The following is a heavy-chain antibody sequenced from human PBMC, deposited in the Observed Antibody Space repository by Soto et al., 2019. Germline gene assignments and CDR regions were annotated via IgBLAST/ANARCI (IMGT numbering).Heavy chain of an antibody. J-gene: IGHJ6*02. Sequence: GGSLRLSCAASGFNFSSYAMHWVRQAPGKGLEWVAVISYDGGKKYYADSVKGRFTISRDNSQNTLYLQMNSLRAEDTAVYYCARDEQQQLAPYYYYGMDVWGQGTTVTVSS. D-gene: IGHD6-13*01. CDR3: ARDEQQQLAPYYYYGMDV. CDR2: ISYDGGKK. V-gene: IGHV3-30*04. CDR1: GFNFSSYA.